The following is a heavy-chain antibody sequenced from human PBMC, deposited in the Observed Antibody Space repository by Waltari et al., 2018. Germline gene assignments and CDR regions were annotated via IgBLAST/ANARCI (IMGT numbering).Heavy chain of an antibody. J-gene: IGHJ4*02. Sequence: QVHLQESGPGLVKPSETLSLTCAVSNYPISRGFYWAWVRQPPGGGLEWIGSIFPNGLSYYNPSLRSRVIMSVDTSKNQLSLRLNSVTATDAAVYSCARNNRGAGAFDFWGQGILVTVSS. CDR3: ARNNRGAGAFDF. CDR1: NYPISRGFY. V-gene: IGHV4-38-2*01. D-gene: IGHD3-10*01. CDR2: IFPNGLS.